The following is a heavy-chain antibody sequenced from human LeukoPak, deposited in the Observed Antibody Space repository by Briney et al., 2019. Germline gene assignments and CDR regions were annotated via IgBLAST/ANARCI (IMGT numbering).Heavy chain of an antibody. J-gene: IGHJ6*03. CDR2: IYTSGST. CDR1: GGSISSGSYY. CDR3: ARGVDCSGGSCYFRNYYYYYMDV. D-gene: IGHD2-15*01. V-gene: IGHV4-61*02. Sequence: SETLSLTCTVSGGSISSGSYYWSWIRQPAGKGLEWIGRIYTSGSTNYNPSLKSRVTMSVDTSKNQFSLKLSSVTAADTAVYYCARGVDCSGGSCYFRNYYYYYMDVWGKGTTVTISS.